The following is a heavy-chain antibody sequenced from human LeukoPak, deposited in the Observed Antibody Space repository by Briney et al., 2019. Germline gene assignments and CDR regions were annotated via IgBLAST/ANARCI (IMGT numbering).Heavy chain of an antibody. Sequence: SETLSLTCAVYGGSFSGYYWSWIRQPPGKGLEWIGEINHSGSTNYNPSLKSRVTISVDTSKNQLSLKLSSVTAADTAVYYCARDRTMVRGVNHFDYWGQGTLVTVSS. V-gene: IGHV4-34*01. CDR2: INHSGST. CDR1: GGSFSGYY. D-gene: IGHD3-10*01. J-gene: IGHJ4*02. CDR3: ARDRTMVRGVNHFDY.